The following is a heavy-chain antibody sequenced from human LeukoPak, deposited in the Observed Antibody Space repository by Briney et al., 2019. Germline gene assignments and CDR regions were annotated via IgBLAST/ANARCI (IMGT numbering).Heavy chain of an antibody. Sequence: GGSLRLSCAASGFTFSSYGMHWVRQAPGKGLEWVAVIWYDGSNKYYADSVKGRFTISRDNSKNTLYLQMNSLRAEDTALYYCARGGVVTAYYYYAMDVWGQGTTVTVSS. CDR2: IWYDGSNK. CDR1: GFTFSSYG. J-gene: IGHJ6*02. CDR3: ARGGVVTAYYYYAMDV. V-gene: IGHV3-33*01. D-gene: IGHD2-21*02.